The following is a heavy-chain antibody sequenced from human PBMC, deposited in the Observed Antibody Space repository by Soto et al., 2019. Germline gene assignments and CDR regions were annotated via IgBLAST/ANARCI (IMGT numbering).Heavy chain of an antibody. CDR3: ARDLPPVDY. Sequence: QIQLVQSGAEVKKPGASVKVSCKASGYTFSSYHITWVRQAPGQGLEWMGWISAYNGNTNYAQNLQGRATMTTDPSTSTAYMELRSRRSDDTAVYDCARDLPPVDYWGQGTLVTVSS. CDR1: GYTFSSYH. CDR2: ISAYNGNT. V-gene: IGHV1-18*01. J-gene: IGHJ4*02.